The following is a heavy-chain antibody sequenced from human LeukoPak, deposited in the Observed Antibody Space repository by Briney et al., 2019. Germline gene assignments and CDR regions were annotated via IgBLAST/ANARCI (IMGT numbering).Heavy chain of an antibody. D-gene: IGHD1-26*01. CDR1: GFTFDDYG. CDR3: ARAPKFRLVGVPKGPFDP. Sequence: GGSLRLSCAASGFTFDDYGMSWVRQAPGKGLEWVSGINWNGGSTGYADSEKGRFTVSRDNAKYSLYLQMNSLRAEDTAVYYCARAPKFRLVGVPKGPFDPWGQGTLVTVSS. J-gene: IGHJ5*02. CDR2: INWNGGST. V-gene: IGHV3-20*04.